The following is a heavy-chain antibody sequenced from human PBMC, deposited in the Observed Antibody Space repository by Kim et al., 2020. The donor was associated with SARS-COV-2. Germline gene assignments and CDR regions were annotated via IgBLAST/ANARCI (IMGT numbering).Heavy chain of an antibody. V-gene: IGHV3-43*02. CDR1: GFIFDDYA. CDR3: AKGGLPQDSYYYLDV. CDR2: ISGDGGST. Sequence: GGSLRLSCAASGFIFDDYAMHWVRQPPGKGLEWVSLISGDGGSTYYADSVKGRFTFSRDNGKHSLYLQMNGLRPEDTALYYCAKGGLPQDSYYYLDVWG. J-gene: IGHJ6*03. D-gene: IGHD5-12*01.